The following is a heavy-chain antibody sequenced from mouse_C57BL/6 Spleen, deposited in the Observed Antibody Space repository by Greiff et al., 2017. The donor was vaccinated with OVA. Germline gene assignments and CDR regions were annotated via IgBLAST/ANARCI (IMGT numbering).Heavy chain of an antibody. CDR1: GFTFSDYG. V-gene: IGHV5-17*01. CDR3: ARDDYDVLYAMDY. CDR2: ISSGSSTI. Sequence: EVKLMESGGGLVKPGGSLKLSCAASGFTFSDYGMHWVRQAPEKGLEWVAYISSGSSTIYYADTVKGRFTISRDNAKNTLFLQMTSLRSEDTAMYYCARDDYDVLYAMDYWGQGTSVTVSS. J-gene: IGHJ4*01. D-gene: IGHD2-4*01.